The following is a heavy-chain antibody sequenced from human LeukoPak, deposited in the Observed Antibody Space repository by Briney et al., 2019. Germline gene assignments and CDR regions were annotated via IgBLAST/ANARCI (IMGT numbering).Heavy chain of an antibody. CDR3: AKDRDGDYVLAY. CDR1: GFTLTSYA. Sequence: PGGSLRLSCAASGFTLTSYAMHWVRQAPGKGLEWVAVISYDGSNKYYADSVKGRFTISRDNSKNTLYLQMKSLRPEDTAVYYCAKDRDGDYVLAYWGQGTLVTVSS. V-gene: IGHV3-30*04. CDR2: ISYDGSNK. J-gene: IGHJ4*02. D-gene: IGHD4-17*01.